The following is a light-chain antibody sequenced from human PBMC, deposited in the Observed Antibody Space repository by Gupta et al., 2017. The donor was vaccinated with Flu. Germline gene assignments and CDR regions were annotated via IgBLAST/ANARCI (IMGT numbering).Light chain of an antibody. J-gene: IGKJ3*01. Sequence: TLSVPPGERATLSCRASQSGSGSYLAWYQQKPGQAPRRLINDASSRATGVPERFSGSGSGTDFTRTISSLVPEDFAVYYCQQYGRRPPFTFGHGTKVDIK. V-gene: IGKV3-20*01. CDR2: DAS. CDR3: QQYGRRPPFT. CDR1: QSGSGSY.